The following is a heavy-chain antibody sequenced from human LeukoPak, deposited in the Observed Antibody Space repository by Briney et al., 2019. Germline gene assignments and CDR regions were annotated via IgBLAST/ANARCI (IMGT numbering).Heavy chain of an antibody. CDR2: INPSGGST. V-gene: IGHV1-46*01. CDR3: ARGGYNWNPDYYFDY. J-gene: IGHJ4*02. CDR1: GYTFTSYY. Sequence: GESLKISCKGSGYTFTSYYMHWVRQAPGQGLEWMGIINPSGGSTSYAQKFQGRVTITADESTSTAYMELSSLRSEDMAVYYCARGGYNWNPDYYFDYWGQGTLVTASS. D-gene: IGHD1-20*01.